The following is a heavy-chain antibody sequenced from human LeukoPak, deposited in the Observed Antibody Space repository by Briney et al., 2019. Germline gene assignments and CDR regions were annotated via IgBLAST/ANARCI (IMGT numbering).Heavy chain of an antibody. Sequence: GGSLRLSCAASGFTFDDYAVHWVRQAPGKGLEWVSAISWNSGSIGYADSVKGRFTISRDNAKNSLYLQMNSLRAEDTALCYCAKDYSYGSGTSDAFDIWGQGTMVTVSS. J-gene: IGHJ3*02. CDR3: AKDYSYGSGTSDAFDI. CDR1: GFTFDDYA. D-gene: IGHD3-10*01. CDR2: ISWNSGSI. V-gene: IGHV3-9*01.